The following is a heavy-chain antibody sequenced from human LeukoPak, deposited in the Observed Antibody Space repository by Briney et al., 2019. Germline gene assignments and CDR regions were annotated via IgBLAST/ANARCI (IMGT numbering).Heavy chain of an antibody. Sequence: SETLSLTCTVSGGSISSYYYNWILQPAGKGLEWIGRIYTSGSTNYNPSLKSRVTMSVDTSKNQFSLKLSSVTAADTAVYYCARAAIAVAGTPRDYWGQGTLVTVSS. J-gene: IGHJ4*02. V-gene: IGHV4-4*07. CDR1: GGSISSYY. CDR3: ARAAIAVAGTPRDY. D-gene: IGHD6-19*01. CDR2: IYTSGST.